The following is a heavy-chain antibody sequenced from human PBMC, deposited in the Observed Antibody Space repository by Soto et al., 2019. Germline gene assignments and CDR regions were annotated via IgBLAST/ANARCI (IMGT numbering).Heavy chain of an antibody. CDR1: GFSLSNARMG. V-gene: IGHV2-26*01. CDR2: IFSNDEK. J-gene: IGHJ4*02. Sequence: QVTLKESGPVLVKPTETLTLTCTVSGFSLSNARMGVSWIRQPPGKALEWLAHIFSNDEKSYSTSLKSRLTISKDTSKRQVVLTMTNMDPVDTATYYCARTRGYYDFWSGHPTPYYFDYWGQGTLVTVSS. CDR3: ARTRGYYDFWSGHPTPYYFDY. D-gene: IGHD3-3*01.